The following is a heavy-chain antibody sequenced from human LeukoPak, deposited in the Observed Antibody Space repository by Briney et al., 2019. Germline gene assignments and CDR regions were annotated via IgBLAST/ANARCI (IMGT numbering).Heavy chain of an antibody. Sequence: GSLRLSCAASGFTFSTYTMSWVRQPPGKGLEWIGSIYYSGSTYYNPSLKSRVTISVDTSKNQFSLKLSSVTAADTAVYYCASGWGNFDYWGQGTLVTVSS. CDR1: GFTFSTYT. V-gene: IGHV4-39*07. CDR3: ASGWGNFDY. J-gene: IGHJ4*02. CDR2: IYYSGST. D-gene: IGHD6-19*01.